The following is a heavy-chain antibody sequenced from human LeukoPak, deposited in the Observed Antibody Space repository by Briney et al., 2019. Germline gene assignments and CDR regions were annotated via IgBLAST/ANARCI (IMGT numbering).Heavy chain of an antibody. D-gene: IGHD3-3*01. CDR1: SYSISRGYY. V-gene: IGHV4-38-2*02. CDR2: IHHTGTT. Sequence: SETLSLTCTVSSYSISRGYYWGWIRQSPGQGLEWIGNIHHTGTTSYNPSLESRVTISLDLSKNQFSLRLSSVTAADTALYYCVRGGPIRLLEQIDYWGQGALVTVSS. CDR3: VRGGPIRLLEQIDY. J-gene: IGHJ4*02.